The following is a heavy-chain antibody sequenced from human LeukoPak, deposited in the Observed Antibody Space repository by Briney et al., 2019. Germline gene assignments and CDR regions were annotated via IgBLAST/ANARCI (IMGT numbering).Heavy chain of an antibody. J-gene: IGHJ3*02. Sequence: SETLSLTCTVSGGSISSYYRSWIRQPAGKGLEWIGRIYSSGSTTYNPSLKGQVTMSVDTSKNQFSLKMTTVTAADTAVYYCARGIAAAPERAFDIWGQGTMVTVFS. V-gene: IGHV4-4*07. D-gene: IGHD6-13*01. CDR3: ARGIAAAPERAFDI. CDR1: GGSISSYY. CDR2: IYSSGST.